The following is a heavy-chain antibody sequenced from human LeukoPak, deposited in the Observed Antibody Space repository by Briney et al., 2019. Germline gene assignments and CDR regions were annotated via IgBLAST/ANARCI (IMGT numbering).Heavy chain of an antibody. Sequence: SQTPSLTCTVSGGSISSGSYYWGWIRQPAGKGLEWIGRIYTGGSTNYNPSLKSRVTISVDTSKNQFSLKLSSVTAADTGVYYCARTIPDYTRYSSGWYEGGYYFDYWGQGTLVTVSS. J-gene: IGHJ4*02. V-gene: IGHV4-61*02. CDR1: GGSISSGSYY. CDR3: ARTIPDYTRYSSGWYEGGYYFDY. D-gene: IGHD6-19*01. CDR2: IYTGGST.